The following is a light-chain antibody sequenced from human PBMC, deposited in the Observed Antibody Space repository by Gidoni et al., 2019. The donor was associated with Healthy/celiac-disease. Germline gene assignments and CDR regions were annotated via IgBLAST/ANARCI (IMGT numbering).Light chain of an antibody. V-gene: IGKV1-33*01. CDR1: QDIRNY. CDR3: QQYDNLPPLT. CDR2: DAS. Sequence: IQMTQSPSSLSASVGDRVTIPCQASQDIRNYLNWYQQNTGKAPKHLIYDASNWEKGVPSRFSGSGSGTDVTFTISSMQPEDIATYYCQQYDNLPPLTFGGGTKVEIK. J-gene: IGKJ4*01.